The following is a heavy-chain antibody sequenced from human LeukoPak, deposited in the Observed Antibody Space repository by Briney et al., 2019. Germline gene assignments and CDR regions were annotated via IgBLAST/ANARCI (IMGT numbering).Heavy chain of an antibody. D-gene: IGHD6-19*01. CDR2: IYYSGST. Sequence: SETLSLTCTVSGGSISSYYWSWIRQPPGKGLEWIGYIYYSGSTNYNPSLKSRVTISVDTSKNQFSLKLSSVTAADTAVYYCARREAVADSNWFDPWGQGTLVTVSS. CDR3: ARREAVADSNWFDP. V-gene: IGHV4-59*01. J-gene: IGHJ5*02. CDR1: GGSISSYY.